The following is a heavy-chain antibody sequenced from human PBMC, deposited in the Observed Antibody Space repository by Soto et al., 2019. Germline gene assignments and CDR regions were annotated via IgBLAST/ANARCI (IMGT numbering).Heavy chain of an antibody. D-gene: IGHD5-18*01. CDR2: INSDGSST. CDR3: ARGGAVYTAMGNWFDP. V-gene: IGHV3-74*01. Sequence: WWSLRLSCAASGFTFSSYWMHWVRQAPGKGLVWVSRINSDGSSTSYADSVKGRFTISRDNAKNTLYLQMNSLRAEDTAVYYCARGGAVYTAMGNWFDPWGQGTLVTVSS. J-gene: IGHJ5*02. CDR1: GFTFSSYW.